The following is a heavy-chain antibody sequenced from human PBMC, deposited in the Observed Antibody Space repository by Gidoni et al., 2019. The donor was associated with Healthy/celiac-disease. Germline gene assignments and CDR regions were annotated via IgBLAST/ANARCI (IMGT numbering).Heavy chain of an antibody. CDR3: ARGASELVSTYYFDY. CDR1: GGSISSYY. CDR2: IYYSGST. J-gene: IGHJ4*02. Sequence: QVQLQESGPGLVKPSETLSLTCTVSGGSISSYYWSWIRQPPGKGLEWIGYIYYSGSTNYNPSLKSRVTISVDTSKNQFSLKLSSVTAADTAVYYCARGASELVSTYYFDYWGQGTLVTVSS. V-gene: IGHV4-59*01. D-gene: IGHD6-6*01.